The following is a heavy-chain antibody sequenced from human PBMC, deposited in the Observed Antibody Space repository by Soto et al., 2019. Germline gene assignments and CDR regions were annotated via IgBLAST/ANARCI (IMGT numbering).Heavy chain of an antibody. CDR3: ARVGQIGNWQEPNWFDP. Sequence: VQLVQSXAEVKKPGAXXXXSCKASGYTFTSYGIXXXRQAPGQGLEXXXXXXAYNGNTNYAQKLQGRVTMTTDTSTSTAYMELRSLRSDDTAVYYCARVGQIGNWQEPNWFDPWGQGTLVTVSS. V-gene: IGHV1-18*01. CDR2: XXAYNGNT. D-gene: IGHD1-20*01. CDR1: GYTFTSYG. J-gene: IGHJ5*02.